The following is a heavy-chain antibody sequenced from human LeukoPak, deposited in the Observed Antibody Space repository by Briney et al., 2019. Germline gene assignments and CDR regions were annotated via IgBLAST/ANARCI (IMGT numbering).Heavy chain of an antibody. J-gene: IGHJ4*02. CDR2: INHSGST. D-gene: IGHD3-10*01. V-gene: IGHV4-39*07. CDR1: GDSISNVLYY. Sequence: PSETLSLTCTVSGDSISNVLYYWGWIRQPPGKGLEWIGEINHSGSTNYNPSLKSRVTISVDTSKNQFSLKLSSVTAADTAVYYCARGSVGSFTDYWGQGTLVTVSS. CDR3: ARGSVGSFTDY.